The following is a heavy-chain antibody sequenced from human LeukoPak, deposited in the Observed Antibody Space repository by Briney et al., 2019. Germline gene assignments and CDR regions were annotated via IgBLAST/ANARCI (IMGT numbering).Heavy chain of an antibody. CDR2: ISYDGSNK. J-gene: IGHJ5*02. Sequence: PGRSLRLSCAASGFTFSSYGMHWVRQAPGKELEWVAVISYDGSNKYYADSVKGRFTISRDNSKNTLYLQMNSLRAEDTAVYYCAKDHEVLWFGELWTPNWFDPWGQGTLVTVSS. D-gene: IGHD3-10*01. V-gene: IGHV3-30*18. CDR1: GFTFSSYG. CDR3: AKDHEVLWFGELWTPNWFDP.